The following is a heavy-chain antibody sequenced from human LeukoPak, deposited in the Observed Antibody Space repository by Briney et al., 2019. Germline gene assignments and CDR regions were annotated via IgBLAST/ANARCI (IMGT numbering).Heavy chain of an antibody. CDR1: GFTFSSYG. CDR3: AKDSAVLWFGKGYFDY. Sequence: GESLRLSCAASGFTFSSYGMHWVRQAPGKGLEWVAVISYDGSNKYYADSVKGRFTIPRDNSKNTLYLQMNSLRAEDTAVYYCAKDSAVLWFGKGYFDYWGQGTLVTVSS. V-gene: IGHV3-30*18. CDR2: ISYDGSNK. D-gene: IGHD3-10*01. J-gene: IGHJ4*02.